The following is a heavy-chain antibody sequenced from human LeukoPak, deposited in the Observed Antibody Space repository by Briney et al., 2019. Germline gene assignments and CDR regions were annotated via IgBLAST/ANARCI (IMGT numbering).Heavy chain of an antibody. V-gene: IGHV1-18*01. CDR2: ISAYNGST. J-gene: IGHJ3*02. D-gene: IGHD3/OR15-3a*01. CDR1: GYTFTSYG. CDR3: ASSTHPGLVIYDAFDI. Sequence: ASVKVSCKASGYTFTSYGISWVRQAPGQGLEWMGWISAYNGSTNYAQKLQGRVTMTTDTSTSTAYMELRSLRSDDTAVYYCASSTHPGLVIYDAFDIWGQGTMVTVSS.